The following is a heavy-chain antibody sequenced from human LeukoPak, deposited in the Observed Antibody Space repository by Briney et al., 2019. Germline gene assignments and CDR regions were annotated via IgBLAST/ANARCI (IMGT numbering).Heavy chain of an antibody. CDR1: GYTFTSYG. J-gene: IGHJ5*02. CDR2: ISAYNGNT. V-gene: IGHV1-18*01. CDR3: ARDPSSSWYLFGFWFDP. Sequence: ASVKVSCKASGYTFTSYGISWVRQAPGQGLEWRGWISAYNGNTNYAQKLQGRVTMTTDTSTSTAYMELRSLRSDDTAVYYCARDPSSSWYLFGFWFDPWGQGTLVTVSS. D-gene: IGHD6-13*01.